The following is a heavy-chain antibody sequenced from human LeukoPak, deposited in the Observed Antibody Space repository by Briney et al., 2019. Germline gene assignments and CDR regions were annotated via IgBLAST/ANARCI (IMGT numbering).Heavy chain of an antibody. CDR2: IKQNGSET. CDR1: GFTFSGYW. CDR3: PRWANSIDY. Sequence: GGSLRLSCAASGFTFSGYWMSWVRQAPGKGLEWVANIKQNGSETFYADSVRGRFTISRDNAKNSQYLQMKSLRVEDTAVYYCPRWANSIDYCGQGALVTVSS. V-gene: IGHV3-7*01. D-gene: IGHD5-18*01. J-gene: IGHJ4*02.